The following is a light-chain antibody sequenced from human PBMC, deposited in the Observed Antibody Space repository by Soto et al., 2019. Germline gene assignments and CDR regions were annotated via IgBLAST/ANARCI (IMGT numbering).Light chain of an antibody. V-gene: IGKV1-39*01. CDR1: QSLSIN. J-gene: IGKJ1*01. CDR3: QQSYCPPKT. Sequence: DVQMNQSPSTLSGSVGERATISCRASQSLSINLAWYQQKPGKAPNLLIYAASSLQSGVPSSISGSASRTDISLTISSLQAEDFVTYCCQQSYCPPKTFGEGTKVDIK. CDR2: AAS.